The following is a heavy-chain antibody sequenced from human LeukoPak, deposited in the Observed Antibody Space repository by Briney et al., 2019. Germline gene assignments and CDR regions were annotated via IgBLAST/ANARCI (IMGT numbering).Heavy chain of an antibody. CDR1: GYTLTELS. CDR2: FDPEDGET. CDR3: ATSTMGRFYFDY. D-gene: IGHD3-10*01. Sequence: ASVKVSCKVSGYTLTELSMHWVRQAPGKGLEWMGGFDPEDGETIYAQKFQGRVTMTEGTSTDTAYMELSSLRSEDTAVYYCATSTMGRFYFDYWGQGTLVTVSS. V-gene: IGHV1-24*01. J-gene: IGHJ4*02.